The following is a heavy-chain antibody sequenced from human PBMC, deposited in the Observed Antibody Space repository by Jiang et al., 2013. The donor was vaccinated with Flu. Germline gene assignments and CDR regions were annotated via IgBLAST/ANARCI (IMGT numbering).Heavy chain of an antibody. CDR1: GGSVSSGSYY. Sequence: ELLKPSETLSLTCTVSGGSVSSGSYYWSWIRQPPGKGLEWIGYIYYSGSTNYNPSLKSRVTISVDTSKNQFSLKLSSVTAADTAVYYCALVSQLHIQYWGQGTLVTVSS. V-gene: IGHV4-61*01. CDR3: ALVSQLHIQY. J-gene: IGHJ4*02. CDR2: IYYSGST. D-gene: IGHD2-2*01.